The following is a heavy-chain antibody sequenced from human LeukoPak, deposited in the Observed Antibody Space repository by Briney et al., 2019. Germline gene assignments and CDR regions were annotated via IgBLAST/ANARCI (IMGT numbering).Heavy chain of an antibody. CDR1: GFTFSSYA. V-gene: IGHV3-30*04. CDR2: ISYDGSNK. CDR3: AKDLDYYGSGSPILDY. J-gene: IGHJ4*02. Sequence: QPGGSLRLSCAASGFTFSSYAMHWVRQAPGKGLEWVAVISYDGSNKYYADSVKGRFTISRDNSKNTLYLQMNSLRAEDTAVYYCAKDLDYYGSGSPILDYWGQGTLVTVSS. D-gene: IGHD3-10*01.